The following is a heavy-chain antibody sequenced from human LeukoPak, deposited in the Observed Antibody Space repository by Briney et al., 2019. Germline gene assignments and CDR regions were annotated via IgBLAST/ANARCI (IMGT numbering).Heavy chain of an antibody. CDR1: GFTFSDFSDYY. V-gene: IGHV3-11*04. CDR2: ISSSRRTI. J-gene: IGHJ4*02. CDR3: ARSGELLNFDY. Sequence: GSLRLSCAASGFTFSDFSDYYMSWIRQAPGKGLEWVSYISSSRRTIYYADAVKGRFTISRDNAKNSLYLQMNSLRAEDTAVYYCARSGELLNFDYWGQGTLVTVSS. D-gene: IGHD3-10*01.